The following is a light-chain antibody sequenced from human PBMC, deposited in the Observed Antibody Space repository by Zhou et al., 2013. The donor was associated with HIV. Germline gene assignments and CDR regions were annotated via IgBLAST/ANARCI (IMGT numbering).Light chain of an antibody. V-gene: IGKV1-9*01. J-gene: IGKJ1*01. CDR3: QHLNTFLWT. CDR1: QGITSY. CDR2: GAS. Sequence: DIQLTQSPSLLSASVGDRVTITCRASQGITSYLAWYQQKPGTAPKLLIYGASTLQSGVPSRFSGSGSGTEFTLTITGLRPEDFATYYCQHLNTFLWTFGQGTEGG.